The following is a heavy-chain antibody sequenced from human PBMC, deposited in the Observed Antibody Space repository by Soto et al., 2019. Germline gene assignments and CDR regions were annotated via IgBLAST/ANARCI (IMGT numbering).Heavy chain of an antibody. CDR2: INVYNGNT. V-gene: IGHV1-18*01. Sequence: QVQLVQSGGEVKKPGASVKVSCKASGYTFTNYGISWVRQAPGQGLEWMGWINVYNGNTKYAQKVQGRVTMTTDTSPSTAYMELRSLRADDTAVYYCARGVGSGSYYKQYNCFDPWGQGTLVTVSS. D-gene: IGHD3-10*01. CDR1: GYTFTNYG. J-gene: IGHJ5*02. CDR3: ARGVGSGSYYKQYNCFDP.